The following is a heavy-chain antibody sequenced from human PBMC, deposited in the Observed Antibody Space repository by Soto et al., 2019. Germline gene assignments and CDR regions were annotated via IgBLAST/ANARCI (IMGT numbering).Heavy chain of an antibody. V-gene: IGHV1-8*01. Sequence: GASVKVSCTASGYTLTNSDINWGRQAPGQGLEWMGWMNPNSGNTGYAQKFQGRVTMASNTSISTAYMELSSLRSEDTAVYYCARTAGYSSGWSFDYWGQGTLVTVSS. D-gene: IGHD6-19*01. J-gene: IGHJ4*02. CDR2: MNPNSGNT. CDR3: ARTAGYSSGWSFDY. CDR1: GYTLTNSD.